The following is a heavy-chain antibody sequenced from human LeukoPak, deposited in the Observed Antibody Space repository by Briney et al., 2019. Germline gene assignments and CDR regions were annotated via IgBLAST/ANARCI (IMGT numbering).Heavy chain of an antibody. CDR2: IYTTGST. D-gene: IGHD1-26*01. CDR1: GGSISSDNYY. V-gene: IGHV4-61*09. Sequence: SETLSLTCTVSGGSISSDNYYWSWIRQPAGKGLEWIGHIYTTGSTNYNPSLKSRVTISVDTSKNQFSLRLSSVTAADTAVYYCARVVGVYLFYFDYWGQGTLVTVSS. J-gene: IGHJ4*02. CDR3: ARVVGVYLFYFDY.